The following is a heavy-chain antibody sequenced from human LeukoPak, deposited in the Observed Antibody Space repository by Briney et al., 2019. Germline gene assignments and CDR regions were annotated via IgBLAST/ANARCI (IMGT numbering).Heavy chain of an antibody. CDR2: IYHSGST. CDR1: GYSISSGYY. Sequence: SETLSLTCTVSGYSISSGYYWGWIRQPPGKGLEWIGSIYHSGSTYYNPSLKSRVTISVDTSKNQFSLKLSSVTAADTAVYYCATGDYYGSGSYFDYWGQGTLVTVSS. D-gene: IGHD3-10*01. J-gene: IGHJ4*02. CDR3: ATGDYYGSGSYFDY. V-gene: IGHV4-38-2*02.